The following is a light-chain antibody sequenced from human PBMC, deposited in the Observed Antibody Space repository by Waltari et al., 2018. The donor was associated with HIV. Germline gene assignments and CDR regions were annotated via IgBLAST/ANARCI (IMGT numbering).Light chain of an antibody. V-gene: IGLV1-40*01. Sequence: QSVLMQPPSVSGAPGQGVTISCSGVGINYGVYWYQKLPGKAPKLLVYGDDSRPSGVPDRFSASQSGTSASLAITGLQPEDEAEYYCQSYGAGLGDFYVFGSGTKVTV. CDR2: GDD. CDR1: GINYG. J-gene: IGLJ1*01. CDR3: QSYGAGLGDFYV.